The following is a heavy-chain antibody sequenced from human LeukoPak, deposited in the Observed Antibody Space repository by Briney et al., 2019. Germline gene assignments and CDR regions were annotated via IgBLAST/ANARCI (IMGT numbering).Heavy chain of an antibody. CDR1: GFTFSSYG. J-gene: IGHJ4*02. CDR3: ARVYCGGDCHGGGYYFDY. V-gene: IGHV3-30*03. D-gene: IGHD2-21*01. Sequence: PGRSLRLSCAASGFTFSSYGMHWVRQAPGKGLEWVAVISYDGSNKYYADSVKGRFTISRDNSKNTLYLQTNSLRAEDTAVYYCARVYCGGDCHGGGYYFDYWGQGTLVTVSS. CDR2: ISYDGSNK.